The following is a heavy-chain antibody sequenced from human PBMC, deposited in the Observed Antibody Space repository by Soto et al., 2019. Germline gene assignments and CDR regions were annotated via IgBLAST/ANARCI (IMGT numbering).Heavy chain of an antibody. Sequence: LNISCKGAGYSFTSYWIGWVRHMPGKGLEWMGIIYPGDSDTRYSPSFQGQVTISADKSISTAYLQWSSLKASDTAMYYCARNQGYSYGYHYYGMDVWGQGTTVTVSS. CDR3: ARNQGYSYGYHYYGMDV. CDR2: IYPGDSDT. CDR1: GYSFTSYW. J-gene: IGHJ6*02. V-gene: IGHV5-51*01. D-gene: IGHD5-18*01.